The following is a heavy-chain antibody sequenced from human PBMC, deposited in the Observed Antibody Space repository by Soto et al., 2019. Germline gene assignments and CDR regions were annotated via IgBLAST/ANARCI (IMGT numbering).Heavy chain of an antibody. Sequence: GGSLRLSCAASGFTVSSNYMSWVRQAPGKGLEWVSVIYSGGSTYYADSVKGRFTISRDNSKNTLYLQMNSLRAEDTAVYYCARDTITYYYYYMDVWGKGTTVTVSS. V-gene: IGHV3-66*01. J-gene: IGHJ6*03. CDR3: ARDTITYYYYYMDV. CDR1: GFTVSSNY. CDR2: IYSGGST. D-gene: IGHD1-20*01.